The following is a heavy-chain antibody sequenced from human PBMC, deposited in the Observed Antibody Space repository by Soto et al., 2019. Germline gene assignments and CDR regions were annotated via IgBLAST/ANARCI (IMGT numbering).Heavy chain of an antibody. D-gene: IGHD3-9*01. CDR2: MHTGGNEK. CDR3: ARDAYTTGHYSHFDR. V-gene: IGHV3-30*03. CDR1: GFTFSYYG. Sequence: QVQLVESGGGVVQPGGSLRLSCAASGFTFSYYGFHWVRQAPGKGLEWVAVMHTGGNEKYYFDSVKGRFTVSRDDSRNMVYLAVSGLRAEDTAEYFCARDAYTTGHYSHFDRCGRGSLVAVSP. J-gene: IGHJ4*02.